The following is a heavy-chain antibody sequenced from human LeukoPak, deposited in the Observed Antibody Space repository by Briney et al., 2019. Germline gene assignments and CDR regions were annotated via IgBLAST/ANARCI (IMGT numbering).Heavy chain of an antibody. Sequence: GGSLRLSCAASGFTFSSYAIHWIRQTPGKGLEWVAVISHDGNKKYHADSVKGRFTISRDDSKNTVFLQMNSLRPDDMAVYYCARSHGSSWDNWFDPWGQGTLVTVSS. V-gene: IGHV3-30-3*01. CDR2: ISHDGNKK. D-gene: IGHD6-13*01. CDR3: ARSHGSSWDNWFDP. CDR1: GFTFSSYA. J-gene: IGHJ5*02.